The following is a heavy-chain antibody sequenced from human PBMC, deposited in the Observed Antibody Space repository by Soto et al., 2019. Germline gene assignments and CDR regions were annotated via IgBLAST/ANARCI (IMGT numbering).Heavy chain of an antibody. Sequence: GESLKISCKGSGYSFTSYWIGWVRQMPGKGLEWMGIIYPGDSDTRYSPSFQGQVTISADKSISTAFLQWSSLKASDTAMYYCVRRAEGRPGDGYYYVALDVWGQGTTVTVSS. CDR3: VRRAEGRPGDGYYYVALDV. V-gene: IGHV5-51*01. CDR1: GYSFTSYW. D-gene: IGHD6-6*01. CDR2: IYPGDSDT. J-gene: IGHJ6*02.